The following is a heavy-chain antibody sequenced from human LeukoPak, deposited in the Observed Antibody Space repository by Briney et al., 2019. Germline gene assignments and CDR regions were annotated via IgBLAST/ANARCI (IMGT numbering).Heavy chain of an antibody. CDR1: GFTFSSYG. Sequence: PGRSLRLSCAASGFTFSSYGMHWVRQAPGKGLEWVAVIWYDGSNKYYADSVKGRFTTSRDNSKNTLYLQMNSLRAEDTAVYYCARLAVAGLEYYYYGMDVWGQGTTVTVSS. CDR2: IWYDGSNK. D-gene: IGHD6-19*01. V-gene: IGHV3-33*01. J-gene: IGHJ6*02. CDR3: ARLAVAGLEYYYYGMDV.